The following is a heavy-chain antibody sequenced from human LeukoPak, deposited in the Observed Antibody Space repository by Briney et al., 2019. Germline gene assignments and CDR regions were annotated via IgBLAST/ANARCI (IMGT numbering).Heavy chain of an antibody. D-gene: IGHD5-24*01. CDR2: IKKDGSEQ. Sequence: GGSLRLSCVASGFSFSGHWMNWFRQAPGKGLEWVATIKKDGSEQYYVDSMKGRLTISRDNAKNSVYLQIHNLRAEDTAVYYCARDLGWLQSDYCGQGTLVTVSS. J-gene: IGHJ4*02. CDR3: ARDLGWLQSDY. CDR1: GFSFSGHW. V-gene: IGHV3-7*01.